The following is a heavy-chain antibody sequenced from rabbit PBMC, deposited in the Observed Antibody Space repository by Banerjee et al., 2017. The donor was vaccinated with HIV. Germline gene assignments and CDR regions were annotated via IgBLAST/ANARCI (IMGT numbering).Heavy chain of an antibody. Sequence: QEQLVESGGGLVQPEGSLTLTCKASGFDFSSNAMCWVRQAPGKGLEWIACIYNGDGNTYYAYWAKGRFTISKTSSTTVTLQMTSLTAADTATYFCAREDYGDLPFTLRGPGTLVTVS. J-gene: IGHJ4*01. CDR1: GFDFSSNA. V-gene: IGHV1S47*01. D-gene: IGHD2-1*01. CDR3: AREDYGDLPFTL. CDR2: IYNGDGNT.